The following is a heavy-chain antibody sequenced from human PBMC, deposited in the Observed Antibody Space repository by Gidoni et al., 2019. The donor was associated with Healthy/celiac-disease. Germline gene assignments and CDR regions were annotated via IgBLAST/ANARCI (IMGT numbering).Heavy chain of an antibody. D-gene: IGHD5-18*01. J-gene: IGHJ6*02. Sequence: QVTLKESGPVLVKPTETLTLTCTVSGFSLSNARMGVSWLRQPPGKALEWLAHIFSNDEKSYSTSLKSRLTISKDTSKSQVVLTMTNMDPVDTATYYCARISEREGGYSYGFYGMDVWGQGTTVTVSS. CDR3: ARISEREGGYSYGFYGMDV. V-gene: IGHV2-26*01. CDR1: GFSLSNARMG. CDR2: IFSNDEK.